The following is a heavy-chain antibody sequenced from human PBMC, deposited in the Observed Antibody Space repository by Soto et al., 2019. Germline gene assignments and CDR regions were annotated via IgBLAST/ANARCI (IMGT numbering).Heavy chain of an antibody. D-gene: IGHD3-22*01. CDR2: ISGSGGST. V-gene: IGHV3-23*01. CDR1: GFTFSSYA. J-gene: IGHJ6*02. CDR3: AKERPEITTYYYYGMDV. Sequence: GGSLRLSCAASGFTFSSYAMSWVRQAPGKGLEWVSAISGSGGSTYYADSVKGRFTISRDNSKNTLYLQMNSLRAEDTAVYYCAKERPEITTYYYYGMDVWGQGTMVTVSS.